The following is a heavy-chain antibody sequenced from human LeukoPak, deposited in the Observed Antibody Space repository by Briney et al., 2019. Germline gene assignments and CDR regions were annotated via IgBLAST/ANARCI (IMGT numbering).Heavy chain of an antibody. CDR2: ISSSSSYI. J-gene: IGHJ6*03. V-gene: IGHV3-21*01. CDR1: GFTFSSYS. D-gene: IGHD3-22*01. CDR3: ARGGSSGYYLNTYMDV. Sequence: PGGSLRLSCAASGFTFSSYSMNWVRQAPGKGLEWVSSISSSSSYIYYADSVKGRFTISRDNAKNSLYLQMSSLRAEDTAVYYCARGGSSGYYLNTYMDVWGKGTTVTVSS.